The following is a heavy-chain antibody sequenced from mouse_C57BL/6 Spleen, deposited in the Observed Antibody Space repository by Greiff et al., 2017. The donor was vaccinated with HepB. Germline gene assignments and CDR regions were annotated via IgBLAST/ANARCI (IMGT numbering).Heavy chain of an antibody. V-gene: IGHV1-69*01. CDR2: IDPSDSYT. CDR3: ARGHYSNSFAY. D-gene: IGHD2-5*01. Sequence: QVQLQQPGAELVMPGASVKLSCKASGYTFTSYWMHWVKQRPGQGLEWIGEIDPSDSYTNYNQKFKGKSTLIVDESSSTAYMQLCSLTSEDSAVYYCARGHYSNSFAYWGQGTLVTVSA. J-gene: IGHJ3*01. CDR1: GYTFTSYW.